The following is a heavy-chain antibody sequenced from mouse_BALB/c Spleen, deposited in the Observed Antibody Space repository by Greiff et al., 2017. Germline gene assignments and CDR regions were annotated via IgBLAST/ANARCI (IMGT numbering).Heavy chain of an antibody. D-gene: IGHD1-1*01. J-gene: IGHJ1*01. V-gene: IGHV2-5-1*01. CDR1: GFSLTSYG. CDR3: AKKDYGSSHWYFEV. CDR2: IWRGGST. Sequence: VQLQQSGPSLVQPSQSLSITCTVSGFSLTSYGVHWVRQSPGKGLEWLGVIWRGGSTDYNAAFMSRLSITKDNSKSQVFFKMNSLQADDTAIYYCAKKDYGSSHWYFEVWGAGTTVTVSS.